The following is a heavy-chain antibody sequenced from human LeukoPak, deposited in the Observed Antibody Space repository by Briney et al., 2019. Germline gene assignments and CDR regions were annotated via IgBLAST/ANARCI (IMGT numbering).Heavy chain of an antibody. CDR1: GYTFTSYA. V-gene: IGHV1-3*01. D-gene: IGHD5-18*01. J-gene: IGHJ4*02. CDR2: INAGNGNT. Sequence: ASVKVSCKASGYTFTSYAMHWVRQAPGQRLERMGWINAGNGNTKYSQKFQGRVTITRDTSASTAYMELSSLRSEDTAVYYCARVRKGDTAMVPFDYWGQGTLVTVSS. CDR3: ARVRKGDTAMVPFDY.